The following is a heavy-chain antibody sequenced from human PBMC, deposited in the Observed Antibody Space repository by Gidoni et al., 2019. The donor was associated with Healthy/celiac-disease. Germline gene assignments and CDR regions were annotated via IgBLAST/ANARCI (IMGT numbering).Heavy chain of an antibody. CDR2: ISYDGSNK. CDR3: EKVEAVAGMLGYFDY. V-gene: IGHV3-30*18. J-gene: IGHJ4*02. D-gene: IGHD6-19*01. Sequence: QVQLVESGRGVVQPGRSLRLSCAASGFTFRSSGMHWVRQAPGKGLGWVAVISYDGSNKYYADSVKGRFTISRENSKNTLYLQMNSLRAEDTAVYYCEKVEAVAGMLGYFDYWGQGTLVTVSS. CDR1: GFTFRSSG.